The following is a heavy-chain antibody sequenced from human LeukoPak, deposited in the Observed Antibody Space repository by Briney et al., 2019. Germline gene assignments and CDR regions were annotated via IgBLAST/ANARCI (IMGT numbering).Heavy chain of an antibody. CDR1: GGTFSSYA. D-gene: IGHD3-10*01. CDR3: ATRSTMVRGVMRVYYYGMDV. J-gene: IGHJ6*04. Sequence: SVKVSCKASGGTFSSYAISWVRQAPGQGLEWMGGIIPIFGTANYAQKFQGRVTITADKSTSTAYIELSSLRSEDTAVYYCATRSTMVRGVMRVYYYGMDVWGKGTTVTVSS. CDR2: IIPIFGTA. V-gene: IGHV1-69*06.